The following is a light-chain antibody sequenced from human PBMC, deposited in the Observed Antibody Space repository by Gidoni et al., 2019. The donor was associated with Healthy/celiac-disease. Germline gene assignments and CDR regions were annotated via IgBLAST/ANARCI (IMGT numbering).Light chain of an antibody. CDR3: QQYGSSFIT. CDR1: QSVSSSY. J-gene: IGKJ5*01. Sequence: EIVLTQSPGTLSLSPGERATLSGRASQSVSSSYLAWYQQKPGQAPRLLIYGASSRATGIPDRFSGSGSGTDFTLTISRLEPEDVAVYYCQQYGSSFITFGQGTRLEIK. CDR2: GAS. V-gene: IGKV3-20*01.